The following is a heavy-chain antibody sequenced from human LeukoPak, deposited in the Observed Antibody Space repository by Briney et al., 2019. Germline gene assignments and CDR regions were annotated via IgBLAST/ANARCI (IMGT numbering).Heavy chain of an antibody. Sequence: GGSLRLSCAASGFTFSSYEMNWVRQAPGKGLEWVSYISSSGSTIYYADSVKGRFTISRDNAKNSLYLQMNSLRADDTAVYYCARDLVGPKYYFDYWGQGTLVTVSS. CDR3: ARDLVGPKYYFDY. D-gene: IGHD2-8*02. V-gene: IGHV3-48*03. J-gene: IGHJ4*02. CDR2: ISSSGSTI. CDR1: GFTFSSYE.